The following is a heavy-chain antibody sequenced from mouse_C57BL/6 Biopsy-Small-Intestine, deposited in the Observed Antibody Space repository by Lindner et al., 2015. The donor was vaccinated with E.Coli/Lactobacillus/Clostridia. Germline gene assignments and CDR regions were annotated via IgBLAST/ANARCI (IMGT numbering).Heavy chain of an antibody. Sequence: VQLQESGAELVKSGASVKISCKASGYSFTGYNMNWVKQSHGKSLEWIGNINPYYGNTRYNQRFRDKATLTVDKSSSTAYMQLNSLTSEDSAVYYCAREGYYDYDGAMDYWGQGTSVTVSS. D-gene: IGHD2-4*01. V-gene: IGHV1-39*01. CDR3: AREGYYDYDGAMDY. CDR2: INPYYGNT. CDR1: GYSFTGYN. J-gene: IGHJ4*01.